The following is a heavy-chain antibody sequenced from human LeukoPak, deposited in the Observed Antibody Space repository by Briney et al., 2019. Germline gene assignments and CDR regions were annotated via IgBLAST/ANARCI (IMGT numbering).Heavy chain of an antibody. V-gene: IGHV3-48*03. Sequence: GGSLRLSCVASGFTFSRFEMNWVRPAPGKGLERVSYISGSGSRIYYADSVKGRFTISRDNAKNSLYLQMNSLRGEDTAVYYCARDMGYCSSSNCYTYYLDYWGQGTLVTVSS. D-gene: IGHD2-2*01. J-gene: IGHJ4*02. CDR3: ARDMGYCSSSNCYTYYLDY. CDR1: GFTFSRFE. CDR2: ISGSGSRI.